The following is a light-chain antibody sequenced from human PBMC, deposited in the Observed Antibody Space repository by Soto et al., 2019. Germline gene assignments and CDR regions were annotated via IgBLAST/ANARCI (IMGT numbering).Light chain of an antibody. CDR2: DAS. CDR1: QSFSSW. V-gene: IGKV1-5*01. Sequence: DIQLTQSPSTLSVSVGDRVTITCRASQSFSSWLAWYQQKPGKAPKLLIYDASNLESGVPSRFSGSGSGTEFTLTISSLQPDDFATYYCQQCNSPYTFGQGTKLEIK. J-gene: IGKJ2*01. CDR3: QQCNSPYT.